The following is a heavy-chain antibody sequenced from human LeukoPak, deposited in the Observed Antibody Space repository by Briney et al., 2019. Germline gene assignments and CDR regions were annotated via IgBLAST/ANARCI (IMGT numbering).Heavy chain of an antibody. CDR3: AIGEVLEPPDAEDAFDI. V-gene: IGHV1-69*05. CDR2: IIPIFGTA. CDR1: GGTFSSYA. J-gene: IGHJ3*02. Sequence: GASVKVSCKASGGTFSSYAISWVRQAPGQGLEWMGGIIPIFGTANYAQKFQGRVTITTDESTSTAYMELSSLRSEDTAVYYCAIGEVLEPPDAEDAFDIWGQGTMVTVSS. D-gene: IGHD3-10*01.